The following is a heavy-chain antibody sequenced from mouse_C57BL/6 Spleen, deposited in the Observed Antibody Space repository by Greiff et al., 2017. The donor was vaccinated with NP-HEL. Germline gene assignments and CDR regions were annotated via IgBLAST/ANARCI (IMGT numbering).Heavy chain of an antibody. CDR3: ARATTVVGGYAMDY. Sequence: EVQLQQSGPELVKPGASVKISCKASGYTFTDYYMNWVKQSHGKSLEWIGDINPNNGGTSYNQKFKGKATLTVDKSSSTAYMELRSLTSEDSAVYYCARATTVVGGYAMDYWGQGTSVTVSS. D-gene: IGHD1-1*01. J-gene: IGHJ4*01. V-gene: IGHV1-26*01. CDR2: INPNNGGT. CDR1: GYTFTDYY.